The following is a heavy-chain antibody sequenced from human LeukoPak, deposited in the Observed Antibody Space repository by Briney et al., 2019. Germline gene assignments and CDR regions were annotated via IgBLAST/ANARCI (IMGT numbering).Heavy chain of an antibody. Sequence: VGSPRLSCAASGFTFSTYAMNWVRQAPGKGLEWVSAISGSGGCTYYADSVKGRFTISRDNSKNTLYLQMNSLRAGDTAVFYCEMSLCHGDLFLGGCDSWGQGRM. D-gene: IGHD4-17*01. CDR2: ISGSGGCT. V-gene: IGHV3-23*01. CDR1: GFTFSTYA. J-gene: IGHJ3*02. CDR3: EMSLCHGDLFLGGCDS.